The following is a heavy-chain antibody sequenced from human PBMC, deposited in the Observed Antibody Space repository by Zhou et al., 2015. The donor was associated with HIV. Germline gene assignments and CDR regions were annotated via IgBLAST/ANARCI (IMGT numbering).Heavy chain of an antibody. Sequence: QVQLVQSGAEVKKPGSSVKVSCKASGYTFTGYYMHWVRQAPGQGLEWMGWINPNSGGTNYAQKFQGRVTMTRDTSISTAYMELSRLRSDDTAVYYCARDLRDGYNSAEYFQHWGQGTLVTVSS. J-gene: IGHJ1*01. CDR3: ARDLRDGYNSAEYFQH. V-gene: IGHV1-2*02. D-gene: IGHD5-24*01. CDR2: INPNSGGT. CDR1: GYTFTGYY.